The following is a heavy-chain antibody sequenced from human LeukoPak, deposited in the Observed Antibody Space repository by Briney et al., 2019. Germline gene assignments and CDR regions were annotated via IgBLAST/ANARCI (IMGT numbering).Heavy chain of an antibody. V-gene: IGHV3-21*01. J-gene: IGHJ4*02. Sequence: KAGGSLRLSCAASGFTFSDYTMNWVRQAPGRGLEWLASISIGSSVIYYADSVKGRFTISGDNAKNTLFLQMDSLRVEDTGHYYCARDLGARGHWGQGALVIVSS. CDR3: ARDLGARGH. D-gene: IGHD3-16*01. CDR1: GFTFSDYT. CDR2: ISIGSSVI.